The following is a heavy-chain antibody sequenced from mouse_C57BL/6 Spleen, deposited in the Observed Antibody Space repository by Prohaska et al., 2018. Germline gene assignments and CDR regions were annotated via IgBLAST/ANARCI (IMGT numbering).Heavy chain of an antibody. V-gene: IGHV1-64*01. CDR3: ARATYYYGSSWFAY. CDR2: IHPNSGST. Sequence: ELVKPGASVKLSCKASGYTFTSYWMHWVKQWPGQGLEWIGMIHPNSGSTNYNEKFKSKATLTVDKSSSTAYMQLRSLTSEESAVYDCARATYYYGSSWFAYWGQGNLVTVSA. J-gene: IGHJ3*01. CDR1: GYTFTSYW. D-gene: IGHD1-1*01.